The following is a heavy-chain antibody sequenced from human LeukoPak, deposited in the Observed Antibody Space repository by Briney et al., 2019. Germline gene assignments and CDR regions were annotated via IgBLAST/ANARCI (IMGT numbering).Heavy chain of an antibody. CDR1: GYTFTSYA. CDR3: ARDRSPTIVVTEAFDI. D-gene: IGHD5-12*01. J-gene: IGHJ3*02. V-gene: IGHV1-3*01. CDR2: INVGNGNT. Sequence: ASVKVSCKASGYTFTSYAMNWVRQAPGQRLEWMGWINVGNGNTKYSQKFQHRVTITRDTSASTAYMELSSLRSEDTAVYYCARDRSPTIVVTEAFDIWGQGTMVTVSS.